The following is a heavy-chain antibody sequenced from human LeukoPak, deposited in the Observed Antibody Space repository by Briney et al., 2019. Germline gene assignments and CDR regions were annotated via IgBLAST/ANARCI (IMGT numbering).Heavy chain of an antibody. CDR1: GYTFTSYY. V-gene: IGHV1-46*01. Sequence: ASVKVSCKASGYTFTSYYMHWVRQAPGQGLEWMGIINPSGGSTSYAQKFQGRVTMTRDTSTSTVYMELSSLRSEDTAVYYCARDDDSGYPYYYYGMDVWGQGTTVTVSS. CDR3: ARDDDSGYPYYYYGMDV. J-gene: IGHJ6*02. CDR2: INPSGGST. D-gene: IGHD5-12*01.